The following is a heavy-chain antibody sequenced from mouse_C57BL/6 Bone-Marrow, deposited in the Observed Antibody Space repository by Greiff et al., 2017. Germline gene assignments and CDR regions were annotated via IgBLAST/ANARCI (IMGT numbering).Heavy chain of an antibody. V-gene: IGHV1-69*01. Sequence: QVQLQQPGAELVMPGASVKLSCKASGYTFTSYWMHWVKQRPGQGLEWIGEIDPSDSYTNYNQKFKGKSTLTVDKSSSTAYMQLSSLTSEDSAVYYGGREDCNYYGSSPAWFAYWGQGTLVTVSA. CDR1: GYTFTSYW. J-gene: IGHJ3*01. CDR3: GREDCNYYGSSPAWFAY. D-gene: IGHD1-1*01. CDR2: IDPSDSYT.